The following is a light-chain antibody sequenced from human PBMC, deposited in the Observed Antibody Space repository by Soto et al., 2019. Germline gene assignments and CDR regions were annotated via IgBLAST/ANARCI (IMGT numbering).Light chain of an antibody. CDR3: QQYNSYSPA. J-gene: IGKJ1*01. V-gene: IGKV1-5*01. CDR2: DAS. CDR1: QSISSW. Sequence: DIQMTQSPSTVSASVGDRVTITCRASQSISSWFAWYQQKPGEAPKLLIYDASSLESGVPSRFSGSGSGTEFTLTISRLQPDDFATYYCQQYNSYSPAFGQGTKVDIK.